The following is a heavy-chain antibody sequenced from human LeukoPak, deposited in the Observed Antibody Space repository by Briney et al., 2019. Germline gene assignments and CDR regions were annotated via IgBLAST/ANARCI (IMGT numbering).Heavy chain of an antibody. J-gene: IGHJ4*02. CDR2: ISGSGGST. D-gene: IGHD6-19*01. V-gene: IGHV3-23*01. CDR1: GFTFSSYA. Sequence: GGSLRLSCAASGFTFSSYAMNWVRQAPGKGLEWVSGISGSGGSTYYADSVKGRFTISRENSKNTLYLQMNSLRAEDTAIYYCAKDWAVAGTNYFDYWGQGTLVTVSS. CDR3: AKDWAVAGTNYFDY.